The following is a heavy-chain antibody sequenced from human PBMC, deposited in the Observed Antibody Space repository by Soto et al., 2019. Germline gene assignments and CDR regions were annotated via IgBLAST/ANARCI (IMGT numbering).Heavy chain of an antibody. CDR3: ARVGETGSDGGGMDV. Sequence: EVQLVESGGGLVKPGGSLRLSCAASGFTFSSYSRNWVRQAPGKGLEWVSSISSSSSYIYYADSVKGRFTISRDNAKNSPYLQMNSLRVEDTAVYYCARVGETGSDGGGMDVWGQGTTVTVSS. V-gene: IGHV3-21*01. CDR2: ISSSSSYI. D-gene: IGHD1-26*01. CDR1: GFTFSSYS. J-gene: IGHJ6*02.